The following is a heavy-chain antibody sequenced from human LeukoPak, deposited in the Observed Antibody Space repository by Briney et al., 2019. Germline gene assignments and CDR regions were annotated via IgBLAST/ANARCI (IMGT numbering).Heavy chain of an antibody. CDR2: TAHRGNT. Sequence: SETVSLTCDVSGYSISGGYFWGWIRQPPGMGLEWIGSTAHRGNTYYNPSLKGRVSISTDGSKNQFSLSLTSVTAADTATYYCTRVTRNRAWFFDYWGPGILATVHS. J-gene: IGHJ4*02. V-gene: IGHV4-38-2*01. D-gene: IGHD2/OR15-2a*01. CDR3: TRVTRNRAWFFDY. CDR1: GYSISGGYF.